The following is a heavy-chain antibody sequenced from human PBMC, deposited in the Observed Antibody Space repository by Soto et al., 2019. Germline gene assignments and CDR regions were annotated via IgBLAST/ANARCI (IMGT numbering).Heavy chain of an antibody. CDR1: GFSLSSYG. CDR2: IWYDGSNK. D-gene: IGHD7-27*01. V-gene: IGHV3-33*01. J-gene: IGHJ4*02. Sequence: GGSLRLSCAASGFSLSSYGMHWVRQAPGKGLEWVAVIWYDGSNKYYADSVKVRFTISRDNSKSTLYLQMNSLRAEDTAVYYCARSLGILDYFDYWGQGTLVTVSS. CDR3: ARSLGILDYFDY.